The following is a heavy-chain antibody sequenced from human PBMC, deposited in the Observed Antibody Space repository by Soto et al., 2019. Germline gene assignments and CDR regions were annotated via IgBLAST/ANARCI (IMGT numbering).Heavy chain of an antibody. CDR3: TEQKGDSRNYNGMDV. Sequence: QVQLQQSGPGLVKPSQTLSLTCAISGDSVSSNSAAWNWIRQSPSRGLEWLGRAYYRSQWYYDPAVFVKSRIIAMPDTSKNQFSLQLNSVAPEDTAVYWCTEQKGDSRNYNGMDVWGQGTTVIVSS. V-gene: IGHV6-1*01. J-gene: IGHJ6*02. CDR1: GDSVSSNSAA. CDR2: AYYRSQWYY. D-gene: IGHD1-7*01.